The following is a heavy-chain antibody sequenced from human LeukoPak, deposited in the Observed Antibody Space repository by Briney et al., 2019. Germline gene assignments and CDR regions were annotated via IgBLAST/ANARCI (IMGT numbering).Heavy chain of an antibody. CDR2: ISSSSSYT. D-gene: IGHD2-2*01. V-gene: IGHV3-11*05. CDR3: ARDYCSSTSCYGSFDY. Sequence: GGSLRLSCAASGFTFTNAWMTWVRQAPGKGLEWVSYISSSSSYTNYADSVKGRFTISRDNAKNSLYLQMNSLRAEDTAVYYCARDYCSSTSCYGSFDYWGQGTLVTVSS. CDR1: GFTFTNAW. J-gene: IGHJ4*02.